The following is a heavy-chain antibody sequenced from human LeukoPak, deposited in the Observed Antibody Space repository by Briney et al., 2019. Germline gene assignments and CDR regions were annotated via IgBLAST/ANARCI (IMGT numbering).Heavy chain of an antibody. Sequence: GGSLRLSCAASGFTFSDYYMSWIRQAPGKGLEWVSYISSSGSTIYYADSVKGRFTISRDNAKNSLYLQMNSLRAEDTAVYYSARVPYYDFWSGYLADYWGQGTLVTVSS. CDR2: ISSSGSTI. CDR3: ARVPYYDFWSGYLADY. V-gene: IGHV3-11*04. D-gene: IGHD3-3*01. J-gene: IGHJ4*02. CDR1: GFTFSDYY.